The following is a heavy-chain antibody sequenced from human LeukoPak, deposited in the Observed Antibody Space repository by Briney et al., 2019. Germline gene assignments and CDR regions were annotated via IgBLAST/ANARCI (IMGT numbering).Heavy chain of an antibody. CDR2: SYSGGST. V-gene: IGHV3-53*01. CDR1: GFTVSSNY. D-gene: IGHD6-13*01. Sequence: GRSLRLSCAASGFTVSSNYMSCVRRAPGKGLEWGSVSYSGGSTYYADSVKGRFTISRDNSKNTLYLQMNSLRAEDTAVYYCASGLEIAALDYWGRGTLVTVSS. J-gene: IGHJ4*02. CDR3: ASGLEIAALDY.